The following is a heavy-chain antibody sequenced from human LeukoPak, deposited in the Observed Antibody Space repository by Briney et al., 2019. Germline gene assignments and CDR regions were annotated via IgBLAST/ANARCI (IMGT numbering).Heavy chain of an antibody. V-gene: IGHV4-34*01. CDR3: ARGPRIAVAGTYYYYGMDA. J-gene: IGHJ6*02. D-gene: IGHD6-19*01. CDR1: GGSFSGYY. Sequence: PSETLSLTCAVYGGSFSGYYWSWIRQPPGKGLEWIGEINHSGSTNYNPSLKSRVTISVDTSKNQFSLKLGSVTAADTAVYYCARGPRIAVAGTYYYYGMDAWGQGTTVTVSS. CDR2: INHSGST.